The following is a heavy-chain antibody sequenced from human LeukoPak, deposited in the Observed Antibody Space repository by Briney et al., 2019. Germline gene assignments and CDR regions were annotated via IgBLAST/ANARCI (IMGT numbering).Heavy chain of an antibody. CDR3: ARVSSLWSFDY. D-gene: IGHD3-10*01. CDR1: GFTFSTHW. J-gene: IGHJ4*02. CDR2: ISPDGSRT. V-gene: IGHV3-74*01. Sequence: GGSLRLSCAASGFTFSTHWMHWVRQTPGKGLVWVSRISPDGSRTAYADSVKGRFTISRDNARDTLYLQLNSLGAEDTAVDYCARVSSLWSFDYWGQGTLVTVSS.